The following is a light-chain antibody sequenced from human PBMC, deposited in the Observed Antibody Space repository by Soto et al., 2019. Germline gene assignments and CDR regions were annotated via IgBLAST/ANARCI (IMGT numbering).Light chain of an antibody. V-gene: IGLV2-14*03. CDR1: TSDVGGYNF. CDR2: NAF. Sequence: QSALPQPASVSGSPGQSITISCTGTTSDVGGYNFVSWYQHHPGKAPKLMIYNAFDRPSGVSNRFSGSKSGNTASLTISGLQAEDEAHYYCSSYTRGRVVFGGGTKLTVL. J-gene: IGLJ2*01. CDR3: SSYTRGRVV.